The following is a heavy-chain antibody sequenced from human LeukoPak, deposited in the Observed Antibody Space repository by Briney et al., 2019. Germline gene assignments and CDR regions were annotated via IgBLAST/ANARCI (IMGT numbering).Heavy chain of an antibody. Sequence: GGSLRLSCAASGFTFDDYAMHWVRQAPGKGLEWVSGISWNSGSIGYADSVKGRFTISRDNAKNSLYLQMNSLRAEDTAVYYCARDLVWFGEPKGYYNYMDVWGKGTTVTISS. CDR2: ISWNSGSI. V-gene: IGHV3-9*01. J-gene: IGHJ6*03. CDR3: ARDLVWFGEPKGYYNYMDV. D-gene: IGHD3-10*01. CDR1: GFTFDDYA.